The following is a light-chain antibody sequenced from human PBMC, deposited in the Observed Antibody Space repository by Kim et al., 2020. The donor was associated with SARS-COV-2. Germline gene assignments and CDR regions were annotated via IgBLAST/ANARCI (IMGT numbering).Light chain of an antibody. Sequence: TLTLQCASRSGSGSTSHSPCPYQQTPGPTPPTLFYSTSTRSSVVPDRFSGSVLGNKAALTLAGAQADDEWDYYCVLYVGSGISAFGGGTQLTVL. J-gene: IGLJ2*01. CDR1: SGSGSTSHS. V-gene: IGLV8-61*01. CDR3: VLYVGSGISA. CDR2: STS.